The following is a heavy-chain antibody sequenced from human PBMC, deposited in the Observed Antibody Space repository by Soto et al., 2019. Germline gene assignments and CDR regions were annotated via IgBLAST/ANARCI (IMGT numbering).Heavy chain of an antibody. D-gene: IGHD3-22*01. CDR2: VYYSGST. J-gene: IGHJ4*02. CDR1: GGSISSSSYH. V-gene: IGHV4-39*01. Sequence: RSLPCTVSGGSISSSSYHWGWVRQPPGKGLEWIGTVYYSGSTNYNPSLQSRVTILVDTSQNQFSLRLRSVTAADTAVYYCAKGTTFSSSGSLDYWGQGTLVTVSS. CDR3: AKGTTFSSSGSLDY.